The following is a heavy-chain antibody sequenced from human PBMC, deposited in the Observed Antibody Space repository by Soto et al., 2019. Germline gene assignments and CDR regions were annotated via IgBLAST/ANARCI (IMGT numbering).Heavy chain of an antibody. D-gene: IGHD3-16*01. CDR1: GFTFSSYS. CDR2: ISSSSSYI. CDR3: ARDRAGGHYYYYYGMDV. Sequence: RLSCAASGFTFSSYSMNWVRQAPGEGLEWVSSISSSSSYIYYADSVKGRFTISRDNAKNSLYLQMNSLRAEDTAVYYCARDRAGGHYYYYYGMDVWGQGTTVTVSS. J-gene: IGHJ6*02. V-gene: IGHV3-21*01.